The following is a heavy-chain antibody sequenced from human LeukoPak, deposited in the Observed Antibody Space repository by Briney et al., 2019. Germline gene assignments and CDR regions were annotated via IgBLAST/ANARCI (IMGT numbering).Heavy chain of an antibody. CDR3: ARGFSEDYGDNFDY. Sequence: PGGSLRLSCAASGFTVSSNYMSWVRQAPGKGLEWVSVIYNDGHGGNTYYADSVKGRFTISRDNSKNTLYLQMNSLRADDTAVYYCARGFSEDYGDNFDYWGQGTLVTVSS. V-gene: IGHV3-53*01. J-gene: IGHJ4*02. CDR1: GFTVSSNY. D-gene: IGHD4-17*01. CDR2: IYNDGHGGNT.